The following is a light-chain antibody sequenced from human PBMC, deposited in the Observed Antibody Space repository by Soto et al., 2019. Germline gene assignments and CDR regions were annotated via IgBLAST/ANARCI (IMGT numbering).Light chain of an antibody. CDR3: HQYASSPLT. V-gene: IGKV3-20*01. Sequence: EIVLTQSPGTLSLSTGEGATLSCRASQSVSSSLLAWFQQKPGQAPRLLIHDVSSRATCIPDRFSGSGSGTDFTISISILEPEDFAVYYCHQYASSPLTFGQGTKLEIK. CDR1: QSVSSSL. J-gene: IGKJ2*01. CDR2: DVS.